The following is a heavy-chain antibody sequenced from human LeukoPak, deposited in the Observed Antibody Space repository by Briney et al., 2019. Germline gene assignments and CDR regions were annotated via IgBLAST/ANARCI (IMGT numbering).Heavy chain of an antibody. CDR3: ARVVRYSSSSGDAFDI. CDR1: GYTFSTYG. D-gene: IGHD6-6*01. Sequence: ASVKVSCKASGYTFSTYGLNWVRQAPGHGLEWLGWISPYNGDTNYAQSLQGRVTMTRDTSTSTASMELRSLRSDDTAVYYCARVVRYSSSSGDAFDIWGQGTMVTVSS. J-gene: IGHJ3*02. CDR2: ISPYNGDT. V-gene: IGHV1-18*01.